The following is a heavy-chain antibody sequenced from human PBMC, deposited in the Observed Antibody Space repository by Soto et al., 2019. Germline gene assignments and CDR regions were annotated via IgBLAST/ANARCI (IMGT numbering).Heavy chain of an antibody. V-gene: IGHV5-51*01. CDR2: IHPGDSDT. CDR1: GYNFTTSW. J-gene: IGHJ4*02. D-gene: IGHD6-13*01. CDR3: ARLRYSSSSPYFDD. Sequence: RGESLKISCKASGYNFTTSWIGWVRQLPGKGLELMGIIHPGDSDTRYSPSFRGQVTISADKSLSTAYLQWSGLKASDTAMYYCARLRYSSSSPYFDDWGQGTLVTVSS.